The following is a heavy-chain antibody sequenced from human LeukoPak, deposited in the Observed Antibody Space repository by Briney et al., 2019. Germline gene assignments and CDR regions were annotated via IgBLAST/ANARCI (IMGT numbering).Heavy chain of an antibody. CDR2: IKHDGREK. V-gene: IGHV3-7*01. CDR1: GFTFSSYW. D-gene: IGHD6-13*01. CDR3: AREERAAAGRYYYYYYMDV. J-gene: IGHJ6*03. Sequence: GGSLRLSCAASGFTFSSYWMSWVRQAPGKGLEWVANIKHDGREKYYVDSVKGRFTISRDNAKNSLYLQMNSLRAEDTAVYYCAREERAAAGRYYYYYYMDVWVKGTTVTVYS.